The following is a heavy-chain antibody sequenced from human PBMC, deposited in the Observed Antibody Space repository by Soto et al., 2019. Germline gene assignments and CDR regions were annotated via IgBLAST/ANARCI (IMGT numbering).Heavy chain of an antibody. CDR2: ISSSSSTI. CDR3: ARDQYGISDAFDI. Sequence: GGSLRLSCAASGFTFSSYSMNWVRQAPGKGLEWVSYISSSSSTIYYADSVKGRFTISRDNAKNSLYLQMNSLRAEDTSVYYCARDQYGISDAFDIWGQGTMVTVSS. D-gene: IGHD1-26*01. J-gene: IGHJ3*02. CDR1: GFTFSSYS. V-gene: IGHV3-48*04.